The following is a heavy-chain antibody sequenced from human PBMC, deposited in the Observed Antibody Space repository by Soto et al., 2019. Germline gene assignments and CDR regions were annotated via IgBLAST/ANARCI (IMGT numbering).Heavy chain of an antibody. CDR2: IYYSGST. CDR3: ARASYGGSFVEEDY. J-gene: IGHJ4*02. V-gene: IGHV4-59*01. Sequence: SETLSLTCTVSGGSISSYYWSWIRQPPGKGLEWIGYIYYSGSTNYNPSLKSRVTISVDTSKNQFSLKLSSVTAADTAVYYCARASYGGSFVEEDYWGQGTLVTVSS. D-gene: IGHD3-3*01. CDR1: GGSISSYY.